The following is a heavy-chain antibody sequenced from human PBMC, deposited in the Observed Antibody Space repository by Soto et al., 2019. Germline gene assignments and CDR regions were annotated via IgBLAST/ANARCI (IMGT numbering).Heavy chain of an antibody. CDR2: IHYSGRT. D-gene: IGHD6-19*01. J-gene: IGHJ5*02. Sequence: SETLSLTCAVSGGSISRGGYSWSWIRQPPGKGLEWIASIHYSGRTNYNPSLKSRVTVSVDTSKNQFSLKLSSVTAADTAVYYCAGSTGWYWFDPWGQGTLVTVSS. V-gene: IGHV4-61*08. CDR3: AGSTGWYWFDP. CDR1: GGSISRGGYS.